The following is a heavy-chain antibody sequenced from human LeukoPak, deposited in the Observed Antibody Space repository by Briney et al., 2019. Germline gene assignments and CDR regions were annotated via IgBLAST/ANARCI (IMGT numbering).Heavy chain of an antibody. Sequence: GASVKVSCKASGYTFTGYYMHWVRQAPGQGLEWMGWINPNSGGTNYAQKFQGRVTMTRDTSISTAYMELSRLRSDDTAVYYCARSAVLLWFGELLPRGNYYYYGMDVWGQGTTVTVSS. D-gene: IGHD3-10*01. V-gene: IGHV1-2*02. CDR3: ARSAVLLWFGELLPRGNYYYYGMDV. CDR2: INPNSGGT. J-gene: IGHJ6*02. CDR1: GYTFTGYY.